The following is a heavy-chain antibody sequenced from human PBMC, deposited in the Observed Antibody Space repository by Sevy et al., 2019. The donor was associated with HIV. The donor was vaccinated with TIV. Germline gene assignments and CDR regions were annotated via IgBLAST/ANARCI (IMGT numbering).Heavy chain of an antibody. D-gene: IGHD1-20*01. CDR3: VRGGAITVYYFDY. CDR2: INPSGGTS. CDR1: GYAFTSYY. J-gene: IGHJ4*02. V-gene: IGHV1-46*01. Sequence: ASVKVSCKASGYAFTSYYVHWVRQAPGQGLEWMGIINPSGGTSTYAQRFQGRVSMTSDTSTSTVYMELSSLRSEDTAVYYCVRGGAITVYYFDYWGQGSLVTVSS.